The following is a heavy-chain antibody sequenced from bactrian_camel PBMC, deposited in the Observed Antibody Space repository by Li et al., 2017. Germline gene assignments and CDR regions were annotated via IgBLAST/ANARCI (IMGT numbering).Heavy chain of an antibody. CDR1: GYATSHYC. V-gene: IGHV3-3*01. D-gene: IGHD2*01. CDR2: IYARNGRS. J-gene: IGHJ4*01. CDR3: AADSEQWFGCSATSPANYDF. Sequence: VQLVESGGGSVQEGQSLKLSCAISGYATSHYCIAWFRLSSGKEREEVAHIYARNGRSDVADSVKGRFTVSQDDAKYTVFLQMNNLKPEDTGVYTCAADSEQWFGCSATSPANYDFWGPGTQVTVS.